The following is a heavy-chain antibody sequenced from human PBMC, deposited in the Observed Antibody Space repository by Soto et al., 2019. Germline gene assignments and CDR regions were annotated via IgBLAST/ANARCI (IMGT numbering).Heavy chain of an antibody. D-gene: IGHD2-15*01. CDR2: IIPIFGTA. CDR3: ARDPGEGGYAESSVSYYYGMDV. Sequence: QVQLVQSGAEVKKPGSSVKVSCKASGGTFSSYAISWVRQAPGQGLEWMGGIIPIFGTANYAQKFQGRVTITADEYTSTAYMELSSLRSEDTAVYYCARDPGEGGYAESSVSYYYGMDVWGQGTTVTVSS. V-gene: IGHV1-69*01. J-gene: IGHJ6*02. CDR1: GGTFSSYA.